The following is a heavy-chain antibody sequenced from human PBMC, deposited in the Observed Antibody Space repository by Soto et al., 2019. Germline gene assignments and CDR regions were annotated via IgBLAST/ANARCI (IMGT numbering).Heavy chain of an antibody. CDR1: GLTFSSYG. V-gene: IGHV3-30*03. CDR3: ASAKIGDYFQVY. Sequence: GGSLRLSCAASGLTFSSYGMHWVRKAPGKGLEWMTVISYDGRNKYYADSVKGRFTISRDNSKNTLYLQMNSLRAEDTAVYYCASAKIGDYFQVYWGQGTLVTVSS. CDR2: ISYDGRNK. J-gene: IGHJ4*02. D-gene: IGHD4-17*01.